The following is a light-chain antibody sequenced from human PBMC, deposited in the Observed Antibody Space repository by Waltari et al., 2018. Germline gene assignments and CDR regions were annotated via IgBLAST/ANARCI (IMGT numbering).Light chain of an antibody. CDR3: SSYAGSKV. V-gene: IGLV2-8*01. CDR1: SSDVGGYNY. CDR2: EVS. Sequence: QSALTQPPSASGSPGQSVTISCTGTSSDVGGYNYVSWYQQHPGKAPKLMICEVSKRPSGVPDRFSGSKSGNTASLTVSGLQAEDEADYYCSSYAGSKVFGGGTKLTVL. J-gene: IGLJ3*02.